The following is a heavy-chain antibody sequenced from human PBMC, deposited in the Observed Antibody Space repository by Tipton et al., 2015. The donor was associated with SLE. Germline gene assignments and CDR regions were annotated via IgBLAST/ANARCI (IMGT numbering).Heavy chain of an antibody. CDR3: ARGYCSSTNCYEYYYYMEV. CDR2: INWDGGSP. J-gene: IGHJ6*03. V-gene: IGHV3-20*04. CDR1: GFTFDDYG. Sequence: SLRLSCAASGFTFDDYGMSWVRQAPGKGLEWVSGINWDGGSPAYADSMKGRFTISRDNAKNALYLQMNNVRAEDTALYFCARGYCSSTNCYEYYYYMEVWGRGTTVTVSS. D-gene: IGHD2-2*01.